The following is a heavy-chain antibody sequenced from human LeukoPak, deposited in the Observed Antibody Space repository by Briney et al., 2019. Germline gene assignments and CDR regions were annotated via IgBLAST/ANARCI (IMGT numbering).Heavy chain of an antibody. CDR3: AKHRSGIAASGSNY. V-gene: IGHV3-23*01. Sequence: GGSLRLSCAASGFTFSSYAMSWVRQAPGKGLEWVSVSVIGGSGGTSGDSTYYADSVKGRFTISRDDSNITRYLQMDNLRVEDTAVYYCAKHRSGIAASGSNYWGQGTLVSVSS. CDR1: GFTFSSYA. CDR2: IGGSGGTSGDST. D-gene: IGHD6-13*01. J-gene: IGHJ4*02.